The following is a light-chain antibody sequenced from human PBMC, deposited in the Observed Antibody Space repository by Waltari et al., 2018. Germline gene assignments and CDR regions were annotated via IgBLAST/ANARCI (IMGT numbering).Light chain of an antibody. J-gene: IGLJ2*01. V-gene: IGLV3-25*03. Sequence: SYELTQPPSVSVSPGQTAPNTCHGDVLAKLYSYLYQQKPGQAPVLVIYKDSGRPSGIPERFSGSSSGTTVTLTISAVHAEDEAAYYCQSADSSGFYVLFGGGTKLTVL. CDR2: KDS. CDR1: VLAKLY. CDR3: QSADSSGFYVL.